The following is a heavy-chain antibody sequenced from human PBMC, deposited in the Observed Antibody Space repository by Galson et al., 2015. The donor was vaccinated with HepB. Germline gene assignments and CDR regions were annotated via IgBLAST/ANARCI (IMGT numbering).Heavy chain of an antibody. CDR3: ARARDVYGYRGDFDY. CDR1: GGSISSYY. V-gene: IGHV4-59*01. J-gene: IGHJ4*02. D-gene: IGHD3-16*02. Sequence: SETLSLTCTVTGGSISSYYWSWIRQPPGKGLEWIGYISFSGSTNYNPSLKSRLTISVDMSKNQFSLNLRSVTAADTAVYYCARARDVYGYRGDFDYWGQGTLVTVSS. CDR2: ISFSGST.